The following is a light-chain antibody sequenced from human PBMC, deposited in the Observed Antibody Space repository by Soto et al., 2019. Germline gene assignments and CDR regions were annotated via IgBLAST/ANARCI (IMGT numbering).Light chain of an antibody. J-gene: IGKJ4*01. CDR2: AAS. Sequence: IQMTQSPSSLSASVGDRVTITCRASQGSSRYLNWYQQRLGKAPKVLIYAASNLERGVPSRFSGSGSGTDCTLTISSLQPEDVAIYDCQKYNSGPLTFGGGTKVDIK. CDR1: QGSSRY. V-gene: IGKV1-39*01. CDR3: QKYNSGPLT.